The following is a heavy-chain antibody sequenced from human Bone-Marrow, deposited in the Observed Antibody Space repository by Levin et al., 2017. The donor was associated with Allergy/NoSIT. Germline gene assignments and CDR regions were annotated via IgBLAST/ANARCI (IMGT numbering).Heavy chain of an antibody. V-gene: IGHV5-51*01. CDR1: GSSFSTYW. J-gene: IGHJ6*02. CDR3: ARRDLDKIFGMDV. CDR2: IDPGDSDT. D-gene: IGHD3/OR15-3a*01. Sequence: GGSLRLSCQGSGSSFSTYWVAWVRQVPGKGLEWMGIIDPGDSDTRYSPSFQGQVTISVDKSINTAYLQWSSLTASDTGIYYCARRDLDKIFGMDVWGQGTTVTVSS.